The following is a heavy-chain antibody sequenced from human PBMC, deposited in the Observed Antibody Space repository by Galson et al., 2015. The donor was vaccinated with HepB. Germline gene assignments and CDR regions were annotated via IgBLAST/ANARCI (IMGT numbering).Heavy chain of an antibody. CDR2: IKEDGSIK. Sequence: SLRLSCAASGFSFSSHWMNWVRQAPGKGLEWVANIKEDGSIKYYVDSVTGRFTISRDNARNLLYLQMNGLRAEDTAVYFCARNRGYETFDYWGQGALVTVSS. CDR1: GFSFSSHW. V-gene: IGHV3-7*03. CDR3: ARNRGYETFDY. J-gene: IGHJ4*02. D-gene: IGHD5-12*01.